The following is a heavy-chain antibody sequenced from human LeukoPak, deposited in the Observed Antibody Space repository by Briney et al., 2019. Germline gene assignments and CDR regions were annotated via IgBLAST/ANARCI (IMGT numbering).Heavy chain of an antibody. D-gene: IGHD1-1*01. J-gene: IGHJ1*01. CDR1: GFTFSSYA. CDR3: AKFPTGYLRAPKH. V-gene: IGHV3-23*01. Sequence: PGGSLRLSCAASGFTFSSYAMSWVRQAPGKGLECVSAISGSGGSTYYADSVKGRFTISRDNSKNTLYLQMNSLRAEDTAVYYCAKFPTGYLRAPKHWGQGTLVTVSS. CDR2: ISGSGGST.